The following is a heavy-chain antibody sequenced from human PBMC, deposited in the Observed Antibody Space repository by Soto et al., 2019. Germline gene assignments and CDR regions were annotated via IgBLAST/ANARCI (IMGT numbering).Heavy chain of an antibody. D-gene: IGHD4-17*01. J-gene: IGHJ5*02. CDR2: IDYNGVT. CDR3: GTVSVRATAQTEPVS. Sequence: PSETLSLTCTVSGGSIYTNDYYWGWIRQPPGRGLEWIGNIDYNGVTYYNRSLKSRVSISRDTSKNQFSLRLTSVTAAGTALCHCGTVSVRATAQTEPVSWGAGTLVTVSS. V-gene: IGHV4-39*01. CDR1: GGSIYTNDYY.